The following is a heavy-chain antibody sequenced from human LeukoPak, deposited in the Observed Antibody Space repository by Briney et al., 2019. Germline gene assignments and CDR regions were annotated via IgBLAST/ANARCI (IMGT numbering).Heavy chain of an antibody. Sequence: GGSLRLSCAACRFTFSSSAMSWVRQAPGKGLEWVGRIKSKNVGGTTDYAAPVKGRFTISRDDSKNTVYLQMNSLKIEDTAVYYCTSHAAFDPWGQGTLVTVSS. CDR3: TSHAAFDP. V-gene: IGHV3-15*01. J-gene: IGHJ5*02. CDR1: RFTFSSSA. CDR2: IKSKNVGGTT.